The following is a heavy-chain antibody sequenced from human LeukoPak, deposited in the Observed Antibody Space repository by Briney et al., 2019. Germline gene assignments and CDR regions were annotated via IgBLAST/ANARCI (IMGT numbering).Heavy chain of an antibody. V-gene: IGHV3-66*01. CDR1: GFTVSSNY. CDR3: ARDLRYSSSWYRWFDP. Sequence: GGSLRLSCAASGFTVSSNYMSWVRQAPGKGLEWVSVIYSGGSTYYADSVKGRFTISRDNSKNTLYLQMNSLRAEDTAVYYCARDLRYSSSWYRWFDPWGQGTLVTVSS. D-gene: IGHD6-13*01. J-gene: IGHJ5*02. CDR2: IYSGGST.